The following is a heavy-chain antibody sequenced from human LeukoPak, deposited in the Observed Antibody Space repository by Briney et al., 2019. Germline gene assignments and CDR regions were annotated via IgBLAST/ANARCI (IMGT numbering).Heavy chain of an antibody. Sequence: SETLSLTCAVSGYSISSGYYWSWIRQPPGKGLEWIGEINHSGTTNYNPSLKSRVTISLDTSKNQFSLKLSSVTAADTAVYYCASSGSGSYYNFDYWGQGTLVTVSS. V-gene: IGHV4-34*01. D-gene: IGHD3-10*01. CDR3: ASSGSGSYYNFDY. CDR1: GYSISSGYY. J-gene: IGHJ4*02. CDR2: INHSGTT.